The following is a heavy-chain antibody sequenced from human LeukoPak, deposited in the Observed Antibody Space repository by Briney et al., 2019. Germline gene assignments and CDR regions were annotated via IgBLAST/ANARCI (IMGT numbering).Heavy chain of an antibody. CDR2: IKSKTDGGTT. D-gene: IGHD3-10*01. V-gene: IGHV3-15*01. Sequence: PGGSLRLSCAASGFTFSNYAMSWVRQAPVKVLEWVGRIKSKTDGGTTDYAAPVKGRFTISRDDSKNTLYLQMNSLKTEDTAVYYCTTDLWAVRGVISYYYYYMDVWGKGTTVTISS. CDR3: TTDLWAVRGVISYYYYYMDV. CDR1: GFTFSNYA. J-gene: IGHJ6*03.